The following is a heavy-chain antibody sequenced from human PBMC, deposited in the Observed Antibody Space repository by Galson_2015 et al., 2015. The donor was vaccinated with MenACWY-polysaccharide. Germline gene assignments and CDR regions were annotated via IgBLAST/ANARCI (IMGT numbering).Heavy chain of an antibody. CDR3: ATWAETYSYFHYMNL. Sequence: SVKVSCKVSGYTLSELSVHWVRQAPGKGLEWMGGLDPENGKRVYAQKFQGRVTMTEDTSTDTAYMQVSSLRSEDTAVYYCATWAETYSYFHYMNLWGKGTTVTVSS. CDR1: GYTLSELS. CDR2: LDPENGKR. V-gene: IGHV1-24*01. J-gene: IGHJ6*03. D-gene: IGHD3-16*01.